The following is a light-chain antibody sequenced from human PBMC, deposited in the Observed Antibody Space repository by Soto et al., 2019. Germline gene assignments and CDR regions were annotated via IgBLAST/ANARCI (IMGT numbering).Light chain of an antibody. J-gene: IGKJ4*01. Sequence: DIVMTQSPDSLAVSLGERATINCKSSQNILFTSNNRNYLAWYQQKPGQPPKLLIHWASTRESGVTDRFSGSGSGTDFTLTISSLQAEDVAVYYCQQYYRTPLTFGGGTKVEIK. V-gene: IGKV4-1*01. CDR3: QQYYRTPLT. CDR2: WAS. CDR1: QNILFTSNNRNY.